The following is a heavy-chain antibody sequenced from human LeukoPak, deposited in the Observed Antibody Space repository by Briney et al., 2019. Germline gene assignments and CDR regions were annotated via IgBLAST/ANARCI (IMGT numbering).Heavy chain of an antibody. Sequence: GGSLRLSCAASGFTFSNYAMSWVRQAPGKGLEWVSGISGSGGNTYYADSVKGRFTISRDNSKNTLYLQMNSLRAEDTAVYYCAKGSSSYYFAFDIWGQGTMVTVSS. D-gene: IGHD6-13*01. J-gene: IGHJ3*02. CDR3: AKGSSSYYFAFDI. CDR1: GFTFSNYA. CDR2: ISGSGGNT. V-gene: IGHV3-23*01.